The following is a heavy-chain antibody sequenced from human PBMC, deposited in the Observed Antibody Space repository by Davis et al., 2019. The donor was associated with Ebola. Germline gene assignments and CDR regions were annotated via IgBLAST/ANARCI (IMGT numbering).Heavy chain of an antibody. J-gene: IGHJ4*02. CDR1: GFTFSGSA. CDR2: IRSKANSYAT. D-gene: IGHD6-13*01. CDR3: TRQGIAAADLDY. Sequence: GESLKISCAASGFTFSGSAMHWVRQASGKGLEWVGRIRSKANSYATAYAASVKGRFTISRDDSKNTAFLQMNSLKTEDTAVYYCTRQGIAAADLDYWGQGTLVTVSS. V-gene: IGHV3-73*01.